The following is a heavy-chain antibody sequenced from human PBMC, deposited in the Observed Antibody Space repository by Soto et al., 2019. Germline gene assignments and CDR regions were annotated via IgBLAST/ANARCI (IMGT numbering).Heavy chain of an antibody. CDR3: ARGHYDILTGYSGKHFDY. Sequence: QVQLQQWGAGLLKPSETLSLTCAVYGGSFSGYYWSWIRQPPGKGLEWIGEINHSGRTNYNPSLKSRVTITVDTSKTQFSLKLRSVTAADTAVYYCARGHYDILTGYSGKHFDYWGQGTLVTVSS. CDR2: INHSGRT. CDR1: GGSFSGYY. V-gene: IGHV4-34*01. D-gene: IGHD3-9*01. J-gene: IGHJ4*02.